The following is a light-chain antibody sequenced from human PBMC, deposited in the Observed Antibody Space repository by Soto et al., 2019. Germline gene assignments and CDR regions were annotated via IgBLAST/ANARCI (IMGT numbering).Light chain of an antibody. CDR1: QSITSNY. CDR2: GAS. J-gene: IGKJ1*01. Sequence: IVLTQSPGTLSLSPGERATLSCRASQSITSNYIAWYQQKPGQAPRLLIYGASSRARGIPDRFSGSGSGTDFTLTISRLEPEDFAVYYCQQYGSSPVTFGQGTKVDIK. V-gene: IGKV3-20*01. CDR3: QQYGSSPVT.